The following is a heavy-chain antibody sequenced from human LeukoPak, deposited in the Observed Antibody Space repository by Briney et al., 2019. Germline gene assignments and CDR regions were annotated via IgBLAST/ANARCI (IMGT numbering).Heavy chain of an antibody. V-gene: IGHV3-21*01. J-gene: IGHJ4*02. Sequence: PGGSLRLSCEVSGFTFSSYHMNWVRQAPGKGLEWVSSIGSSGSYIYYADSLTGRFTISRDNAKNSLYLQMNSLRAEDTAMYYCARESGGSCYSDYWGQGTLVTVSS. CDR2: IGSSGSYI. CDR1: GFTFSSYH. D-gene: IGHD2-15*01. CDR3: ARESGGSCYSDY.